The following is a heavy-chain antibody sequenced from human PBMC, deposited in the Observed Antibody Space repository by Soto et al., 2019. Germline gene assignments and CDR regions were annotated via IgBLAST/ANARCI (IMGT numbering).Heavy chain of an antibody. Sequence: QVQLVQSGAEVKKPGSSVKVSCKASGGTFSSYTISWVRQAPGQGLEWMGRIIPILGIANYAQKYQGRVTIPADKSTSTAYMELSSLRSEDTAVYYCARDPGYSYGLMDWYFDLWGRGTLVTVSS. D-gene: IGHD5-18*01. CDR2: IIPILGIA. J-gene: IGHJ2*01. V-gene: IGHV1-69*08. CDR3: ARDPGYSYGLMDWYFDL. CDR1: GGTFSSYT.